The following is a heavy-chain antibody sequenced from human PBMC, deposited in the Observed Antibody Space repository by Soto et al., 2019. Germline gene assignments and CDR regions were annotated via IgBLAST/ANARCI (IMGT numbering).Heavy chain of an antibody. CDR1: GNTFPNYA. J-gene: IGHJ4*02. V-gene: IGHV1-3*01. D-gene: IGHD1-26*01. CDR2: INGGNGNT. CDR3: ARDDSGFSDSHYIDYFNY. Sequence: GASVKVSCEASGNTFPNYAIHWVRQAPGQRLEWMGWINGGNGNTYYSEHFQGRVTFTRDTSAGTVYMQLSSLTSEDTAVYYCARDDSGFSDSHYIDYFNYWGQGALVTVSS.